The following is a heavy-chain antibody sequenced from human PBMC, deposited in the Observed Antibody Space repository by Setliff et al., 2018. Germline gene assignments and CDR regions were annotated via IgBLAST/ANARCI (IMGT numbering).Heavy chain of an antibody. CDR3: ARGRNIAARLLDS. D-gene: IGHD6-6*01. J-gene: IGHJ4*02. V-gene: IGHV4-61*05. CDR1: GDSISSSSYY. Sequence: SETLSLTCSVSGDSISSSSYYWGWIRQPPGKGLEWIGYVYYSGTTNYDPSLKSRVTISVDTSKDQFSLKVISMTAADTAVYYCARGRNIAARLLDSWGQGTLVTVSS. CDR2: VYYSGTT.